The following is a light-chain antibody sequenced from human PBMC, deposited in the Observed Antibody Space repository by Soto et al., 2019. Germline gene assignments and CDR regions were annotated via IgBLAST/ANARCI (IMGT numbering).Light chain of an antibody. Sequence: QSALTQPASVSGSPGQSITISCTGTSSDVGGYNYVSWYQQHPGKAPKLMIYEVSNRPSGVSNRFSGSKSGNTASLTISGLQAEEEAAYYCRSYTSSSTNVFGPGTKVT. J-gene: IGLJ1*01. CDR1: SSDVGGYNY. CDR2: EVS. V-gene: IGLV2-14*01. CDR3: RSYTSSSTNV.